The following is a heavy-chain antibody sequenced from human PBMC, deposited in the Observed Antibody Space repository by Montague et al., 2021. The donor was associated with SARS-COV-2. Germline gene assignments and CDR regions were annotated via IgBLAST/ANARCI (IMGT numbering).Heavy chain of an antibody. J-gene: IGHJ5*02. D-gene: IGHD2-8*01. CDR1: GDSVSSNSAA. CDR2: TYYRSKWYN. Sequence: CAISGDSVSSNSAAWNWIRQSPSIRLEWLGRTYYRSKWYNDYAVSVKSRITINPDTSKNQFSLQLNSVTPEDTAVYYCARDDPYCTNGVCYTGNWFDPWGQGTLVTVSS. V-gene: IGHV6-1*01. CDR3: ARDDPYCTNGVCYTGNWFDP.